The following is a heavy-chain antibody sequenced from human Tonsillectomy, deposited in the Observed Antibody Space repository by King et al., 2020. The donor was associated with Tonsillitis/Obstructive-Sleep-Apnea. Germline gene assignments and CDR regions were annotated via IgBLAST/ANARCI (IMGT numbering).Heavy chain of an antibody. V-gene: IGHV2-5*02. CDR3: ASRRGAVTGRPPPKWFDP. J-gene: IGHJ5*02. Sequence: ITLKESGPTLVKPTQTLTLTCTLSGFSLNTAGVGVAWIRQPPGKALEWLALIYWDEDKRYSPSLKSRLSITKDSSKNQVVLTMINMDPVDTAAYSCASRRGAVTGRPPPKWFDPWGQGTLVTVSS. CDR2: IYWDEDK. CDR1: GFSLNTAGVG. D-gene: IGHD2-21*02.